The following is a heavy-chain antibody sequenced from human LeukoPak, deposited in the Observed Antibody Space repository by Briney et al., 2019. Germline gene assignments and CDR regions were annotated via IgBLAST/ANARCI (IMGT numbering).Heavy chain of an antibody. CDR2: IYYSGST. D-gene: IGHD5-24*01. CDR3: ARVSGARRGMATMGGFHCYYMDV. J-gene: IGHJ6*03. CDR1: GGSISSYY. V-gene: IGHV4-59*01. Sequence: SETLSLTCTVSGGSISSYYWSWIRQPPGKGLEWIGYIYYSGSTNYNPSLKSRVTISVDTSKNQFSLKLSSVTAADTAVYYCARVSGARRGMATMGGFHCYYMDVWGKGTTVTVSS.